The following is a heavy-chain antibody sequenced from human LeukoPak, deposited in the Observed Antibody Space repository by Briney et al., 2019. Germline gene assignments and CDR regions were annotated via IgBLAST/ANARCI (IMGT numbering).Heavy chain of an antibody. D-gene: IGHD1-26*01. V-gene: IGHV1-2*02. J-gene: IGHJ4*02. CDR1: GYFFRRYY. CDR2: IKLTGGDK. Sequence: SENVPHKASGYFFRRYYINWGRQPPAHGLECMGGIKLTGGDKNYPQKFRARTTMTRNTSIRTVYMDLKSLTSDTTAVYYFARGDEWGLAVDFWGQGTLVTVSS. CDR3: ARGDEWGLAVDF.